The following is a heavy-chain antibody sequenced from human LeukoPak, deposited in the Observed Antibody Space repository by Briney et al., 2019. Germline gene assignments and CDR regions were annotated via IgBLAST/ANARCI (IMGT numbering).Heavy chain of an antibody. CDR1: GYSISSGYW. J-gene: IGHJ4*02. CDR2: VHHSGRT. Sequence: SETLSLTCAVSGYSISSGYWWSWVRQPPGEGLEWIGEVHHSGRTNYNPSLKSRVTMSVDKSKNQFSLKLTSVTAADTAVYYCARNGDYSADSWGQGTLLTVSS. D-gene: IGHD4-17*01. V-gene: IGHV4-4*02. CDR3: ARNGDYSADS.